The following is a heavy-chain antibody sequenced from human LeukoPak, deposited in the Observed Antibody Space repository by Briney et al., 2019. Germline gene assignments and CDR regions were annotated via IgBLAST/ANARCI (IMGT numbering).Heavy chain of an antibody. CDR1: GFTFSSYG. CDR3: AKDSGGPFDY. V-gene: IGHV3-30*18. J-gene: IGHJ4*02. D-gene: IGHD2-15*01. CDR2: ISYDGSNK. Sequence: GGSLRLSCAASGFTFSSYGMHWVRQAPGKGLEWVAVISYDGSNKYYADSVKGRFTISRDNSKNTLYLQMNCLRAEDTAVYYCAKDSGGPFDYWGQGTLVTVSS.